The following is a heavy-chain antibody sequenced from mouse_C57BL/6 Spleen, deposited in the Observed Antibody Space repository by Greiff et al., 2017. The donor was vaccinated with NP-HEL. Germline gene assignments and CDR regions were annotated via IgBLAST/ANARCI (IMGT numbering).Heavy chain of an antibody. V-gene: IGHV1-53*01. CDR2: INPSNGGT. CDR1: GYTFTSYW. CDR3: ANSSGYPYYYAMDY. Sequence: QVQLQQPGTELVKPGASVKLSCKASGYTFTSYWMHWVKQRPGQGLEWIGNINPSNGGTNYHDPFTSKATLTVDKSSRTAYMQLISRISEESAVYYFANSSGYPYYYAMDYWGQGTSVTVSS. J-gene: IGHJ4*01. D-gene: IGHD3-2*02.